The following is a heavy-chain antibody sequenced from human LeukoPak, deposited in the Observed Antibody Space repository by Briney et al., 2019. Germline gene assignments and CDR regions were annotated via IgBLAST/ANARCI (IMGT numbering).Heavy chain of an antibody. CDR2: ISSSGSTI. CDR3: ARSYDIYGHNWFDP. CDR1: GFTFSSYE. V-gene: IGHV3-48*03. D-gene: IGHD3-9*01. J-gene: IGHJ5*02. Sequence: GGSLRLSCAASGFTFSSYEMNWVRQAPGKGLEWVSYISSSGSTIYYADSVKGRFTISRDNAKNSLYLQMNSLRAEDTAVYYCARSYDIYGHNWFDPWGQGTLVTVSS.